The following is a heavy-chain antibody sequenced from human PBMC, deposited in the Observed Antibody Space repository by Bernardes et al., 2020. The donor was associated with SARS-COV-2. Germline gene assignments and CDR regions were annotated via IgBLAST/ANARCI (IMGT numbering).Heavy chain of an antibody. V-gene: IGHV5-51*01. Sequence: GESLKISCKASGYSFPNYWIAWVRQMPGKGLEWVGIIYPGDSNIRFSLAFQGQVTMSADKASTTAFLQWSSLRASDTAMYYCARGAIVGAANWFDSWGQGTLVNVSS. CDR3: ARGAIVGAANWFDS. CDR2: IYPGDSNI. CDR1: GYSFPNYW. J-gene: IGHJ5*01. D-gene: IGHD1-26*01.